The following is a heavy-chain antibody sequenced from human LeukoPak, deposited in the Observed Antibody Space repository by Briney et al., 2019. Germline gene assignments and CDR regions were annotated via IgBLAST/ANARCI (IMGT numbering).Heavy chain of an antibody. CDR2: ISAYNGNT. CDR1: GYTFTSYG. V-gene: IGHV1-18*01. J-gene: IGHJ5*02. D-gene: IGHD6-19*01. Sequence: ASVKVSCKASGYTFTSYGISWVRQAPGQGLEWMGWISAYNGNTNYAQKLQGRVTMTTDTSTSTAYMELRSLRSDDTAVYYCARDGKTSGWYDGIINWFDPWGQGTLVTVSS. CDR3: ARDGKTSGWYDGIINWFDP.